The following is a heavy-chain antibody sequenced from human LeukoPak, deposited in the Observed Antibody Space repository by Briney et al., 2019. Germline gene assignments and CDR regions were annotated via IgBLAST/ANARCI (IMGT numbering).Heavy chain of an antibody. CDR3: ARHPSRWGRGYYYYYMDV. J-gene: IGHJ6*03. D-gene: IGHD3-16*01. CDR2: IYYSGST. CDR1: GGSISSSSYY. Sequence: PSETLSLTCTVSGGSISSSSYYWGCIRQPPGKGLEWIGSIYYSGSTYYNPSLKSRVTISVDTSKNQFSLKLSSVTAADTAVYYCARHPSRWGRGYYYYYMDVWGKGTTVTISS. V-gene: IGHV4-39*01.